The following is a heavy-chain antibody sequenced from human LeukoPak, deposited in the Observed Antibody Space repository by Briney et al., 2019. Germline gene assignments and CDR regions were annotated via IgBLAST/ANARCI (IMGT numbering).Heavy chain of an antibody. Sequence: ASVKVSCKASGYTFTGYYMHWVRQAPGQGLEWMGWMNPNSGNTGYAQKFQGRVTITRNTSISTAYMELSSLRSEDTAVYYCARASTIYGVDFDYWGQGTLVTVSS. CDR1: GYTFTGYY. CDR3: ARASTIYGVDFDY. CDR2: MNPNSGNT. J-gene: IGHJ4*02. D-gene: IGHD4-17*01. V-gene: IGHV1-8*03.